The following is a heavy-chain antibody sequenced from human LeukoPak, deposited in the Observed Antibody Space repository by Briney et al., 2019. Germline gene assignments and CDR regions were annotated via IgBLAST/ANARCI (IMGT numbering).Heavy chain of an antibody. D-gene: IGHD3-16*02. CDR3: ARHDSFIPY. V-gene: IGHV3-23*01. CDR1: GFTFSDYA. Sequence: PGGSLRLPCVASGFTFSDYAMSWVRQAPGKGLEWVSGISDSGGSTYYAGSVKGRCTISRDNSKNTVSLQMNNLRAEDTAVYFCARHDSFIPYWGQGTLVTVTS. J-gene: IGHJ4*02. CDR2: ISDSGGST.